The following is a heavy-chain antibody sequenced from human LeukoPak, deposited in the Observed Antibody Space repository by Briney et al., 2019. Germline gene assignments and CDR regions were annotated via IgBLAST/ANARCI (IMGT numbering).Heavy chain of an antibody. J-gene: IGHJ4*02. CDR2: IIPIFGTA. CDR3: ARGRVEMATINDYFDY. Sequence: SVKVSCKACGGTFSSYAISWVRQAPGQGLEWMGGIIPIFGTANYAQKFQGRVTITTDESTSTAYMELSSLRSEDTAVYYCARGRVEMATINDYFDYWGQGTLVTVSS. D-gene: IGHD5-24*01. V-gene: IGHV1-69*05. CDR1: GGTFSSYA.